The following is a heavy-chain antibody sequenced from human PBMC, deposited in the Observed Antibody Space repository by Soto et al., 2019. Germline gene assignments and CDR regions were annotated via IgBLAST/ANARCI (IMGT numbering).Heavy chain of an antibody. D-gene: IGHD5-12*01. V-gene: IGHV1-24*01. CDR3: ATFRKYSGYDEGFDY. Sequence: QVQLVQSGAEVKKPGASVKVSCKVSGYTLTELSMHWVRQAPGKGLEWMGGFDPEDGETIYAQKFQGRVTMTKDTSTDTAYMELSSLRSEDTAVYYCATFRKYSGYDEGFDYWGQGTLVTVSS. J-gene: IGHJ4*02. CDR2: FDPEDGET. CDR1: GYTLTELS.